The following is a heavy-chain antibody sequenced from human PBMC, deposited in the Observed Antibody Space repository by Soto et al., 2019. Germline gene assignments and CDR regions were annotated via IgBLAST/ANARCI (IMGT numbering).Heavy chain of an antibody. J-gene: IGHJ4*02. CDR3: ARATYYYDSRGYWAY. CDR2: ISSSSSYI. V-gene: IGHV3-21*01. D-gene: IGHD3-22*01. Sequence: EVQLVESGGGLVKPGGSLRLSCAASGFTFSSYSMNWVRQAPGKGLEWVSAISSSSSYIYYADSVKGRFTISRDNDKNSLYLQLNSLRAEDTAVSYCARATYYYDSRGYWAYWGQGTLVTVSS. CDR1: GFTFSSYS.